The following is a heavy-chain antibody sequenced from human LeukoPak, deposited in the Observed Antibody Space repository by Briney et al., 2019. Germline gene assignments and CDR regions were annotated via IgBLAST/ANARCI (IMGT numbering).Heavy chain of an antibody. V-gene: IGHV3-48*03. CDR3: ASMGIAVAGGNFDY. Sequence: GGSLRLSCAASGFTFSSYEMNWVRQAPGKGLAWVSYISSSGSTIYYADSVKGRFTISRDNAKNSLYLQMNSLRAEDTAVYYCASMGIAVAGGNFDYWGQGTLVTVSS. CDR2: ISSSGSTI. D-gene: IGHD6-19*01. J-gene: IGHJ4*02. CDR1: GFTFSSYE.